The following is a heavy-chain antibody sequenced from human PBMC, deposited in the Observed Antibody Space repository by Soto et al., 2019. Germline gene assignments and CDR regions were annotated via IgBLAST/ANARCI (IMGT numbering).Heavy chain of an antibody. V-gene: IGHV4-38-2*01. J-gene: IGHJ5*02. CDR1: GYSISSGYY. CDR2: IYHSGST. CDR3: AGSTSFYWFDP. Sequence: SETLSLTCAVSGYSISSGYYWGWIRQPPGKGLEWIGSIYHSGSTYYNPSLKSRVTISVDTSKNQFSLKLSSVTAADTAVYYCAGSTSFYWFDPWGQGTLVTVS. D-gene: IGHD2-2*01.